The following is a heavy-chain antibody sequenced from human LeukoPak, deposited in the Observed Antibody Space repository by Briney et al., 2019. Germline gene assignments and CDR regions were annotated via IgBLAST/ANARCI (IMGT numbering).Heavy chain of an antibody. J-gene: IGHJ6*02. CDR3: ARDLLNYYYYGMDV. V-gene: IGHV1-2*02. Sequence: ASVKVSCKASGYTSTGYYMHWVRQAPGQGLEWMGWIDPNSGGTNYAQNFQVRVTMTRDTSISTAYMELSRLRFDDTAVYYCARDLLNYYYYGMDVWGQGTTVTVSS. CDR1: GYTSTGYY. CDR2: IDPNSGGT. D-gene: IGHD2-21*01.